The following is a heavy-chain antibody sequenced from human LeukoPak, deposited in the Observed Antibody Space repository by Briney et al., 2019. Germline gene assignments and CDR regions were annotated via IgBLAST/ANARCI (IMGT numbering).Heavy chain of an antibody. J-gene: IGHJ5*02. CDR3: ARGDTYYYGSGSYFFWFDP. CDR2: IYTSGST. CDR1: GGSISSSSYY. Sequence: PSETLSLTCTVSGGSISSSSYYWGWIRQPPGKGLEWIGRIYTSGSTNYNPSLKSRVTMSVDTSKNQFSLKLSSVTAADTAVYYCARGDTYYYGSGSYFFWFDPWGQGTLVTVSS. D-gene: IGHD3-10*01. V-gene: IGHV4-39*07.